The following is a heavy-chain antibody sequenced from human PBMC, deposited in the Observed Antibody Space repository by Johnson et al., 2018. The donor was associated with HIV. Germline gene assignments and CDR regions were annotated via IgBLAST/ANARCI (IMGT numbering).Heavy chain of an antibody. CDR1: GFTFDDYT. V-gene: IGHV3-43*01. Sequence: VQLLESGGGFVQPGGSLRLSCAASGFTFDDYTMHWVRQAPGKGLEWVSLIRWDGGSTYYADSVKGRFTISRDNSKNSLYLQMNSLRTEDTALYYCAKDFWQQLVLGGAFDIWGQGTMVTVSS. D-gene: IGHD6-13*01. CDR3: AKDFWQQLVLGGAFDI. J-gene: IGHJ3*02. CDR2: IRWDGGST.